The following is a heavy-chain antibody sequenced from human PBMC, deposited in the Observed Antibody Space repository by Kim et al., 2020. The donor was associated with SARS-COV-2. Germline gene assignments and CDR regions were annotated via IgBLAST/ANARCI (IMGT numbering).Heavy chain of an antibody. CDR1: GGSFSDYY. J-gene: IGHJ5*02. D-gene: IGHD2-15*01. Sequence: SETLSLTCAVYGGSFSDYYWSWIRQPPGKGLEWIGEIDHSGSTSYNPSLKSRATMSVDPSKNQFSLNLSSVTAADTAVYYCARGTASCSGGNCYPPNWFDPWGQGTLVTVSS. CDR3: ARGTASCSGGNCYPPNWFDP. CDR2: IDHSGST. V-gene: IGHV4-34*01.